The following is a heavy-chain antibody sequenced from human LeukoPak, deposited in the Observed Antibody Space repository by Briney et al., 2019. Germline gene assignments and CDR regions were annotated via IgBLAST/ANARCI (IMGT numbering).Heavy chain of an antibody. CDR3: ARVWGFGELFVHYFDY. V-gene: IGHV1-2*02. D-gene: IGHD3-10*01. J-gene: IGHJ4*02. CDR1: GYTFTGYY. CDR2: INPNSGGT. Sequence: ASVKVSCKASGYTFTGYYMHWVRQAPGQGLEWMGWINPNSGGTNYAQKFQGRVTMTRDTSISTAYMELSRLRSDDTAVYYCARVWGFGELFVHYFDYGGQGTLVTVSS.